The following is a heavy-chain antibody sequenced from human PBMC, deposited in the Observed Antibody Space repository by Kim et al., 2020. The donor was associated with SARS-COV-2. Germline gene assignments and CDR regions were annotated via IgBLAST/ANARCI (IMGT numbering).Heavy chain of an antibody. CDR2: ISASGGLT. CDR3: AKIGSPGYWYFDL. V-gene: IGHV3-23*01. CDR1: GFTFSSTG. D-gene: IGHD3-10*01. Sequence: GWSLRLSCAASGFTFSSTGMSWVRQAPGKGLEWVSSISASGGLTYYADSVKGRFTVSRDNPKNTLFLQMNTLRVEDTAIYYCAKIGSPGYWYFDLWGRGALVTVSS. J-gene: IGHJ2*01.